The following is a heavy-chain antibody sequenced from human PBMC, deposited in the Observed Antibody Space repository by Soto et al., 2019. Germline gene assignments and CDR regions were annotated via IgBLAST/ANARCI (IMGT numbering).Heavy chain of an antibody. CDR1: GGTFGRYT. Sequence: QVQLVQSGAEVKKPGSSLKVSCKASGGTFGRYTISWVRQAPGQGLEWMGWIIPILETANYAQKFQGRVTITADTSRSTAHSALSGLKSDDAGVYYCARAGKLGGDLDVWGKGTAVTVSP. J-gene: IGHJ6*01. D-gene: IGHD1-26*01. CDR3: ARAGKLGGDLDV. CDR2: IIPILETA. V-gene: IGHV1-69*08.